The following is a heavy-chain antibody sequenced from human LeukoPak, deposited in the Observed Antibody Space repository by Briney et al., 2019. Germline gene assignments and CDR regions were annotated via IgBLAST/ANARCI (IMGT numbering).Heavy chain of an antibody. CDR3: ARGLLSRVRHYFDY. D-gene: IGHD3-10*01. V-gene: IGHV1-69*06. CDR2: IIPIFGTA. Sequence: SVKVSCKASGYTFTSYDINWVRQATGQGLEWMGGIIPIFGTANYAQKFQGRVTITADKSTSTAYMELSSLRSEDTAVYYCARGLLSRVRHYFDYWGQGTLVTVSS. CDR1: GYTFTSYD. J-gene: IGHJ4*02.